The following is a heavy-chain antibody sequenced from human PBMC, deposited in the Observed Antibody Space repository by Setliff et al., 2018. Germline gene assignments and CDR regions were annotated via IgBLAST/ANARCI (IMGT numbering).Heavy chain of an antibody. J-gene: IGHJ3*01. CDR2: AYYDGRT. V-gene: IGHV4-39*01. CDR1: GASVTNVNYY. Sequence: KPSETLSLTCSVSGASVTNVNYYWGWIRQPPGKGLEWIASAYYDGRTYYNPSFKSRLTMSVDKSRNQFSLKLTSVTAADTAVFYCARIAYFDFWRGYGVGAFDLWGHGTMVTVSS. D-gene: IGHD3-3*01. CDR3: ARIAYFDFWRGYGVGAFDL.